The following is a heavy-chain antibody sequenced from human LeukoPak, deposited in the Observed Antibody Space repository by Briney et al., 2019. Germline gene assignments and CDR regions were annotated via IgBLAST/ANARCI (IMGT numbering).Heavy chain of an antibody. J-gene: IGHJ4*02. Sequence: SETLSLTCAVYGEPFNGYYWNWIRQSPGKGLEWIGEINHSGSANYNPSLKSRVTISVDTSKNQFSLKLNSVTAADTAVYYCASRYFCSSTSCYTFDYWGQGTLVTVSS. CDR2: INHSGSA. D-gene: IGHD2-2*02. V-gene: IGHV4-34*01. CDR1: GEPFNGYY. CDR3: ASRYFCSSTSCYTFDY.